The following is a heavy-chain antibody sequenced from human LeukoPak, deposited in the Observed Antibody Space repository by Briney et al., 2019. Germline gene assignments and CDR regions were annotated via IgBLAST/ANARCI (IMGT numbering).Heavy chain of an antibody. J-gene: IGHJ4*02. CDR1: GFTFSSYW. CDR3: ALWGGGALDY. D-gene: IGHD3-16*01. Sequence: PGGSLRLSCAASGFTFSSYWMNWVRQAPGKGLEWVANIKQDGSDKYYVDSVKGRFTISRDNAKNSLYLQMNSLRAEDTAVYYCALWGGGALDYWGQGTLVTVSS. V-gene: IGHV3-7*01. CDR2: IKQDGSDK.